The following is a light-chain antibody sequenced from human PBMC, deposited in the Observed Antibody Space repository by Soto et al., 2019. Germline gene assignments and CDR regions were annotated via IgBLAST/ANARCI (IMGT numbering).Light chain of an antibody. V-gene: IGKV1-39*01. CDR3: QQIYSAPLT. J-gene: IGKJ4*01. CDR1: QSITTY. CDR2: AAS. Sequence: DIQMTQSPSSLSASVGDRVTITCRASQSITTYLNWYRQKPGKAPKLLIYAASSLQSGVPSRFSCSGSETEFTLSISSLQPEDFATYFCQQIYSAPLTFGRGTKVDIK.